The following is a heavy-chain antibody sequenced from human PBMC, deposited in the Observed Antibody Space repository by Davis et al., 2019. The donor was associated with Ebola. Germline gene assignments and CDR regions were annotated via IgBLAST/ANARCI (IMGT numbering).Heavy chain of an antibody. CDR3: ARDPAGTGYFDY. CDR2: ISSSSSTI. J-gene: IGHJ4*02. D-gene: IGHD3-10*01. CDR1: GFTFSSNT. Sequence: GGSLRLSCAASGFTFSSNTMNWVRQAPGKGLEWVSYISSSSSTIYYADTVKGRFTISRDNAKNSLYLQMNSLRGEDTAVYYWARDPAGTGYFDYWGQGTLVTVSS. V-gene: IGHV3-48*04.